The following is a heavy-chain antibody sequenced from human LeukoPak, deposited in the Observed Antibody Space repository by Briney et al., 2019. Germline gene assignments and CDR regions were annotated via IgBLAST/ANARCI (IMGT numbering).Heavy chain of an antibody. Sequence: SETLSLTCAVYGGSFRDYYWRWTRQSPGKGLEWIGEIKSTGTTNWIGETKHSESTNYNPSLKSRVTISADTSKNQFSLKLTSVTVSHTAVYYCARVIGSDTRDYYLGYWGQGTLVTVYS. D-gene: IGHD2-2*01. CDR3: ARVIGSDTRDYYLGY. CDR1: GGSFRDYY. CDR2: TKHSEST. V-gene: IGHV4-34*01. J-gene: IGHJ4*02.